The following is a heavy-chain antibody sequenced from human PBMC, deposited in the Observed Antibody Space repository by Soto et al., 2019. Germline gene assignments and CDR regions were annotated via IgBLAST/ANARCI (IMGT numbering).Heavy chain of an antibody. D-gene: IGHD3-16*01. CDR3: ARPLWTSCCGEVFDW. CDR2: SWYDGSNE. CDR1: GFNFGTYF. V-gene: IGHV3-33*01. J-gene: IGHJ4*02. Sequence: QVQLVESGGGVAQPGGSLRLSCAASGFNFGTYFMHWVRQAPGKGLEWVAVSWYDGSNEYYADSVKGRFTISRDNSKNTLYLQMHSLRAEDTAVYYCARPLWTSCCGEVFDWWGQGILVTVSS.